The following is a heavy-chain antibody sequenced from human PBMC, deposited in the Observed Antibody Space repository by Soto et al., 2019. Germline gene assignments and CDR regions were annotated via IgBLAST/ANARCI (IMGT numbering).Heavy chain of an antibody. J-gene: IGHJ4*02. CDR2: ISGSGGST. CDR3: AKVGDSSSWYGYYFDY. D-gene: IGHD6-13*01. CDR1: GFTFSSYA. V-gene: IGHV3-23*01. Sequence: GGSLRLSCAASGFTFSSYAMSWVRQAPGKGLEWVSAISGSGGSTYYADSVKGRFTISRDNSKNTLYLQMNSLRAEDTAVYYCAKVGDSSSWYGYYFDYWGQGTLVTVSS.